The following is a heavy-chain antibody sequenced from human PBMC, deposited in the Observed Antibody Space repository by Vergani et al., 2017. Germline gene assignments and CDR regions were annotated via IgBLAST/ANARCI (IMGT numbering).Heavy chain of an antibody. D-gene: IGHD1-14*01. J-gene: IGHJ4*02. CDR3: ARSIVSRNPPDCFDN. CDR2: VEDSVYF. V-gene: IGHV4-59*01. Sequence: QVQLQESGPGLVRPSETLSLTCTVSGGSLSGYYWNWIRQTPGEGLEWIGYVEDSVYFNYNPSLKTRVSMSSDTSNNQFSLMLSSVNVADTAVYYCARSIVSRNPPDCFDNWGQGTLVTVSS. CDR1: GGSLSGYY.